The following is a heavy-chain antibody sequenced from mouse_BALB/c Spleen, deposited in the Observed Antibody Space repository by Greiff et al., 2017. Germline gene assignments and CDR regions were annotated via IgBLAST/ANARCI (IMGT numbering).Heavy chain of an antibody. CDR1: GFTFTDYY. J-gene: IGHJ4*01. Sequence: EVKLQESGGGLVQPGGSLRLSCATSGFTFTDYYMSWVRQPPGKALEWLGFIRNKANGYTTEYSASVKGRFTISRDNSQSILYLQMNTLRAEDSATYYCARVYGREYYYAMDYWGQGTSVTVSS. CDR2: IRNKANGYTT. CDR3: ARVYGREYYYAMDY. V-gene: IGHV7-3*02. D-gene: IGHD1-1*01.